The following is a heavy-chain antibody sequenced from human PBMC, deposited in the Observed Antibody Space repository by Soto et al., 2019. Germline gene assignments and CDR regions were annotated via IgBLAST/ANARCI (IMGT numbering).Heavy chain of an antibody. Sequence: QVQLQESGPGLMKPSETLSLTCTVSGASITGSSYWSWFRQPAGEGLECIGRFALSGTTNYNPSPRSRVPVSADVSKTGSSRRLISVTAASTALYYCARGMTPPGATAWYYFVARGQGTPVTVSS. D-gene: IGHD2-8*02. CDR2: FALSGTT. J-gene: IGHJ4*02. CDR1: GASITGSSY. CDR3: ARGMTPPGATAWYYFVA. V-gene: IGHV4-4*07.